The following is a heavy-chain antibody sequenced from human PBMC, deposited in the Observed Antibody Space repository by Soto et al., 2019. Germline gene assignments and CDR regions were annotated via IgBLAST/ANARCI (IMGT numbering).Heavy chain of an antibody. CDR1: GFTFSSYA. Sequence: QVQLVESGGGVVQPGRSLRLSCAASGFTFSSYAMHWVRQAPGKGLEWVAVISYDGRNKYYADSVKGRFTISRDNSKNTLYLQMNSLRAEDTAVYYCAKGSGWYRYYFDYWGQGTLVTVSS. J-gene: IGHJ4*02. CDR3: AKGSGWYRYYFDY. CDR2: ISYDGRNK. D-gene: IGHD6-19*01. V-gene: IGHV3-30*04.